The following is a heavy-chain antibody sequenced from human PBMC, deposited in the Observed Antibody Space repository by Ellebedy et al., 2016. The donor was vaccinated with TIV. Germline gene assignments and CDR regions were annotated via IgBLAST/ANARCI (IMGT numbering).Heavy chain of an antibody. CDR2: ISWNSGSI. CDR3: AKDINYYDSSGYLNDAFDI. CDR1: GFTFDDYA. D-gene: IGHD3-22*01. J-gene: IGHJ3*02. Sequence: SLKISXAASGFTFDDYAMHWVRQAPGKGLEWVSGISWNSGSIGYADSVKGRFTISRDNAKNSLYLQMNSLRAEDTALYYCAKDINYYDSSGYLNDAFDIWGQGTMVTVSS. V-gene: IGHV3-9*01.